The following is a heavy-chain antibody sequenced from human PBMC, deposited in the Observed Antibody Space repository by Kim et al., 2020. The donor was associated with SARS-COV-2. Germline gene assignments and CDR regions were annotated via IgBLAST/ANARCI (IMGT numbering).Heavy chain of an antibody. CDR3: TTDSLYCSSTSCYPGVFDY. CDR2: IKSKTDGGTT. D-gene: IGHD2-2*01. V-gene: IGHV3-15*01. CDR1: GFTFSNAW. J-gene: IGHJ4*02. Sequence: GGSLRLSCAASGFTFSNAWMSWVRQAPGKGLEWVGRIKSKTDGGTTDYAAPVKGRFTISRDDSKNTLYLQMNSLKTEDTAVYYCTTDSLYCSSTSCYPGVFDYWGQGTLVTVSS.